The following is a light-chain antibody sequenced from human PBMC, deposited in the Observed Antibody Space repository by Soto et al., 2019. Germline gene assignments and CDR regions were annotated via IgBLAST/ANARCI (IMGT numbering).Light chain of an antibody. Sequence: QSVLTQPASVSGSPGQSITISCAGTSSDVGSYNFVSWYQQHPGKAPKLMNYEGNKRPSGVSNRFSGSKSGNTASLTISGLQAADEADYYCCSYAGSSTFVVFGGGTKLTVL. V-gene: IGLV2-23*03. J-gene: IGLJ2*01. CDR1: SSDVGSYNF. CDR3: CSYAGSSTFVV. CDR2: EGN.